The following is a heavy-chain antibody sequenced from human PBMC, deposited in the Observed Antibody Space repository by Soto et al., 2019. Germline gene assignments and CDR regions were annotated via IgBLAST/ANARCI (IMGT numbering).Heavy chain of an antibody. CDR2: ISKDGSVQ. V-gene: IGHV3-30-3*01. J-gene: IGHJ1*01. D-gene: IGHD3-3*01. Sequence: QVQLVESGGRVVQPGRSLRLSCAASGFMFNRYAIHWVRQTPGKGLEWVAVISKDGSVQYYADSVRGGFIISRDKSKDTVYLEMNSLRAEDTAVFYCARSRSGAVPDSFGFWGQGTLVTVS. CDR1: GFMFNRYA. CDR3: ARSRSGAVPDSFGF.